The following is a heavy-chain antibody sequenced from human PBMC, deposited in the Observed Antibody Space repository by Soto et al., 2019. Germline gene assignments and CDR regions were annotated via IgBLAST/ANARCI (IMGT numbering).Heavy chain of an antibody. J-gene: IGHJ6*02. CDR3: ARDCSGGSCYPGMDV. V-gene: IGHV3-21*01. CDR1: GFNFSSYT. CDR2: ISSSGYI. D-gene: IGHD2-15*01. Sequence: GGSLRLSCAFSGFNFSSYTIKWFRQAPGKRLEWLSSISSSGYIFSTDSVRDRFTISRDNAKNSVYLQINSLRAEDTAVYFCARDCSGGSCYPGMDVWGQGTTVTVSS.